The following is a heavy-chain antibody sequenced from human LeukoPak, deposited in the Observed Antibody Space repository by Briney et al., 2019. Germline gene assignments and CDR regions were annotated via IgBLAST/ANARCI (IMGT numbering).Heavy chain of an antibody. J-gene: IGHJ4*02. CDR2: IKSKTDGGTT. Sequence: GGSLRLSCAASGFTFSNAWMSWVRQAPGKGLEWVGRIKSKTDGGTTDYAAPVKGRFTISRDDSKNTLYLQMNSLKTEDTAVYYCTTEFTPEYDFWILDYWGQGTLVTVSS. V-gene: IGHV3-15*01. CDR3: TTEFTPEYDFWILDY. CDR1: GFTFSNAW. D-gene: IGHD3-3*01.